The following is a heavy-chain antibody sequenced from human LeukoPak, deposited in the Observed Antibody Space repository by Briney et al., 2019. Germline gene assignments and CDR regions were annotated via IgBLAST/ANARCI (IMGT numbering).Heavy chain of an antibody. CDR2: IIPIFGTA. CDR3: AISRYGDYESNWFDP. D-gene: IGHD4-17*01. Sequence: VASVKVSCKASGYTFTSYGISWVRQAPGQGLEWMGGIIPIFGTANYAQKFQGRVTITADKSTSTAYMELSSLRSEDTAVYYCAISRYGDYESNWFDPWGQGTLVTVSS. V-gene: IGHV1-69*06. CDR1: GYTFTSYG. J-gene: IGHJ5*02.